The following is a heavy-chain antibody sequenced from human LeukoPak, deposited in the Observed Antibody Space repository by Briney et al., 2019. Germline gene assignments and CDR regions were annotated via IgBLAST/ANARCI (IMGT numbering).Heavy chain of an antibody. D-gene: IGHD5-18*01. J-gene: IGHJ6*02. Sequence: ASVKVSCKASGYTFTSYYMHWVRQAPGRGLEWMGILNPSGGSTRYAQKFQGRVTMTRDTSTSTVYMELSSLRSEDTAVYYCARDGPPSLSGYSYGFSANYYYYGMDVWGQGTTVTVSS. CDR2: LNPSGGST. CDR1: GYTFTSYY. CDR3: ARDGPPSLSGYSYGFSANYYYYGMDV. V-gene: IGHV1-46*01.